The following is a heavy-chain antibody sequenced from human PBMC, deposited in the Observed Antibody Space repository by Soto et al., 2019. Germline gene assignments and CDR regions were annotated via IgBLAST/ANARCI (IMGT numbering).Heavy chain of an antibody. D-gene: IGHD6-13*01. J-gene: IGHJ4*02. CDR1: SFISFA. CDR3: ATYSSPFDY. Sequence: SFISFARTLVRQSPGKGLEWVSAISATGTTTYYADSVKGRFTISRDNSKRTLFLQMDSLSPEDTAVYYCATYSSPFDYWGQGTLVNVSS. V-gene: IGHV3-23*01. CDR2: ISATGTTT.